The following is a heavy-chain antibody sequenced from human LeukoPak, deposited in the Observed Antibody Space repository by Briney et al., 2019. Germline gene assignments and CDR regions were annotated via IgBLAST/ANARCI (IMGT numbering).Heavy chain of an antibody. CDR3: ARGVLYSSSGYNY. CDR2: INHSGST. D-gene: IGHD6-6*01. V-gene: IGHV4-34*01. CDR1: GGSFSGYY. Sequence: KPSETLSLTCAVYGGSFSGYYWSWIRQPPGKGLEWIGEINHSGSTNYNPSLKSRVTISVDTSKSQFPLKLSSVTAADTAVYYCARGVLYSSSGYNYWGQGTLVTVSS. J-gene: IGHJ4*02.